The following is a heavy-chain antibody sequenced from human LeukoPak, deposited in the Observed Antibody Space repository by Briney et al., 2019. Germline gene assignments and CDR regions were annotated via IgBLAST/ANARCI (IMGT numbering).Heavy chain of an antibody. J-gene: IGHJ4*02. Sequence: SGTLSLTCAVSGGSISSSNWWSWVRQPPGKGLEWIGEIFHSGSTNYNPSLKSRVTLSVDRSKNHLYLRLTSVTAADTAVYYCANNLWFGVPHYWGQGTLVTVSS. CDR1: GGSISSSNW. D-gene: IGHD3-10*01. CDR3: ANNLWFGVPHY. V-gene: IGHV4-4*02. CDR2: IFHSGST.